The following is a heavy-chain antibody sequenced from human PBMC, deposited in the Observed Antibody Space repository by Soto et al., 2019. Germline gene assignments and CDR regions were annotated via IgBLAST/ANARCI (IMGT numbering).Heavy chain of an antibody. CDR2: IYYSGST. CDR3: ATRYYYDSSGRVY. D-gene: IGHD3-22*01. CDR1: GGSISSGGYY. Sequence: PSETLSLTCTVSGGSISSGGYYWSWIRQHPGKGLEWIGYIYYSGSTYYNPSLKSRVTISVDTSKNQFSLKLSSVTAADTAVYYCATRYYYDSSGRVYWGQGTLVTVYS. J-gene: IGHJ4*02. V-gene: IGHV4-31*03.